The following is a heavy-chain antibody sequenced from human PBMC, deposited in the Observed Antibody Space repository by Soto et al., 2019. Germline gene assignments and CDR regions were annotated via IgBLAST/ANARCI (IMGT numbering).Heavy chain of an antibody. CDR2: IYHSGST. CDR1: GGSISSGGYS. CDR3: ARGHCSGGSCYLDY. V-gene: IGHV4-30-2*01. D-gene: IGHD2-15*01. Sequence: SETLSLTCAVSGGSISSGGYSWSWIRQPPGKGLEWIGYIYHSGSTYYNPSLKNRVTISVDRSKNQFSLKLSSVTAADTAVYYCARGHCSGGSCYLDYWGQGTLVTVSS. J-gene: IGHJ4*02.